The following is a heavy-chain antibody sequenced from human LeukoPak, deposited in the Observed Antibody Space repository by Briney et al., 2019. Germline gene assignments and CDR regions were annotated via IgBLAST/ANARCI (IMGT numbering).Heavy chain of an antibody. CDR2: ISHDGNNK. CDR1: EFTFSNYF. V-gene: IGHV3-30-3*01. CDR3: ARDLGTKITMVWGILGY. Sequence: GGSLRLSCAASEFTFSNYFMHWVRQAPGKGLEWVALISHDGNNKYYADSVKGRFIICRDNSKNTLYLQMNSLRAEDTAVYYCARDLGTKITMVWGILGYWGQGTLVTVSS. J-gene: IGHJ4*02. D-gene: IGHD3-10*01.